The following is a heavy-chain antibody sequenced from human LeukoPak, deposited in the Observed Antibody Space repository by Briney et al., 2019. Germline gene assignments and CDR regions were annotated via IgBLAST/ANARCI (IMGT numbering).Heavy chain of an antibody. D-gene: IGHD6-19*01. J-gene: IGHJ4*02. CDR3: ASEYSSGWSDY. Sequence: GGSLRLSCAASGFTFSSYSMNWVRQAPGKGLEWVSSISSSSSYLYYADSVKGRFTISRDNAKNSLYLQMNSLRAEDTAVYYCASEYSSGWSDYWGQGTLVTVSS. V-gene: IGHV3-21*01. CDR1: GFTFSSYS. CDR2: ISSSSSYL.